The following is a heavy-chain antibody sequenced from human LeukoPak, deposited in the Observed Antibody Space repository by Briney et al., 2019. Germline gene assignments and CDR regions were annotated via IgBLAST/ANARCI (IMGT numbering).Heavy chain of an antibody. CDR1: GFTFSNYN. CDR2: ITGGSNYI. D-gene: IGHD6-19*01. CDR3: ARDYGIAVAGFDP. J-gene: IGHJ5*02. V-gene: IGHV3-21*01. Sequence: PGGSLRLSCVASGFTFSNYNMNWVRQAPGKGLAWVSSITGGSNYIYYADSVKGRFTISRDNATNSLFLQMNSLRVEDTAVYYCARDYGIAVAGFDPWGQGTLVTVSS.